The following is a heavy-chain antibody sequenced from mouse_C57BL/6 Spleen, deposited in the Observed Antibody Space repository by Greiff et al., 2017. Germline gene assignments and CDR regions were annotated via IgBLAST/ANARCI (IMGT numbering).Heavy chain of an antibody. V-gene: IGHV1-15*01. J-gene: IGHJ2*01. CDR1: GYTFTDYE. CDR2: IDPETGGT. Sequence: VKLVESGAELVRPGASVTLSCKASGYTFTDYEMHWVKQTPVHGLEWIGAIDPETGGTAYNQKFKGKAILTADKSSSTAYMELRSLTSEDSAVYYCTRWALTGTNDYWGQGTTLTVSS. D-gene: IGHD4-1*01. CDR3: TRWALTGTNDY.